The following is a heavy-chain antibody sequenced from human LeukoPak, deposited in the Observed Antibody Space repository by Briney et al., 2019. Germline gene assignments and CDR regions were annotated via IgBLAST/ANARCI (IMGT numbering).Heavy chain of an antibody. J-gene: IGHJ6*02. CDR3: ASVYKHGMDV. Sequence: ASVKVSCKASGGTFSSYAISWVRQAPGQGLEWMAMLNPSGGSSNYAQKFQGRATLTRATSTGTVYMELSSLRSEDTAVYYCASVYKHGMDVWGQGTTVIVSS. CDR2: LNPSGGSS. V-gene: IGHV1-46*01. D-gene: IGHD5-24*01. CDR1: GGTFSSYA.